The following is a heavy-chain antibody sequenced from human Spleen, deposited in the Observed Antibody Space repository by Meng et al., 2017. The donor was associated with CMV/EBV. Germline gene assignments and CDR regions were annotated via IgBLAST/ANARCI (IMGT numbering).Heavy chain of an antibody. CDR1: GFTFSNYG. CDR3: VKIYGGYDS. D-gene: IGHD2/OR15-2a*01. Sequence: GGSLRLSCAASGFTFSNYGMHWVRQAPGKGLEWVAFIRYDSNNKYYGDSVKGRFTISRDNAKNSLYLQMKSLTVADTAIYYCVKIYGGYDSWGQGVLVTVSS. CDR2: IRYDSNNK. V-gene: IGHV3-30*02. J-gene: IGHJ4*02.